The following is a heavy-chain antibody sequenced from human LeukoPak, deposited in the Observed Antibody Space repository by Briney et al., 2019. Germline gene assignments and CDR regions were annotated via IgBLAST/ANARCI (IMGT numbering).Heavy chain of an antibody. CDR2: IKQDGTEK. CDR1: GFTFTTYW. CDR3: ARPLMYYYGSETYFWFDP. V-gene: IGHV3-7*01. J-gene: IGHJ5*02. D-gene: IGHD3-10*01. Sequence: GGSLRLSCAASGFTFTTYWMGWVRQAPGKGLEWVANIKQDGTEKYYVDSVKGRFTISRDNAKNSLSLQMNNLRAEDTAVYYCARPLMYYYGSETYFWFDPWGQGTLVTVSS.